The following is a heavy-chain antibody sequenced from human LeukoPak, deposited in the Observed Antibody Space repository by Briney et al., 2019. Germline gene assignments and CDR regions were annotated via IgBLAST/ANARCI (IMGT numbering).Heavy chain of an antibody. CDR3: ARHDYSLFDP. Sequence: SETLSLTCTVSGGSISSGSYYWSWIRQPAGKGLEWIGRIYTSGSTNYNPSLKSRVTISVDTSKNQFSLKLSSVTAADTAVYYCARHDYSLFDPWGQGTLVTVSS. J-gene: IGHJ5*02. D-gene: IGHD4-11*01. CDR1: GGSISSGSYY. V-gene: IGHV4-61*02. CDR2: IYTSGST.